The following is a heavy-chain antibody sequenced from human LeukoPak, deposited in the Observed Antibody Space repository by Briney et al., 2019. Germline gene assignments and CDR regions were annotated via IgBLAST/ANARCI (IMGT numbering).Heavy chain of an antibody. CDR3: AREYDFWSGYYTD. J-gene: IGHJ4*02. CDR2: IYTSGST. Sequence: SETLSLTCTVSGGSISSYYWSWVRQPAGKGLEWIGRIYTSGSTNYNPSLTSRVTMSVDTSKNQFSLKLSSVTAADTAVHYCAREYDFWSGYYTDWGQGTLVTVSS. D-gene: IGHD3-3*01. V-gene: IGHV4-4*07. CDR1: GGSISSYY.